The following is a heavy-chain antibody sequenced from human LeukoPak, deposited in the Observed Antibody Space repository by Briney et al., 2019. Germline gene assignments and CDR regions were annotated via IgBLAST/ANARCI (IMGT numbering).Heavy chain of an antibody. Sequence: ASVKVSCKASGYTFTSYGISWVRQAPGQGLEWIGWISAYNGNTNYAQKLQGRVTMTTDTSTSTAYMELRSLRSDDTAVYYCARGPTGIAVAGPDYWGQGTLVTVSS. CDR1: GYTFTSYG. CDR3: ARGPTGIAVAGPDY. J-gene: IGHJ4*02. D-gene: IGHD6-19*01. V-gene: IGHV1-18*01. CDR2: ISAYNGNT.